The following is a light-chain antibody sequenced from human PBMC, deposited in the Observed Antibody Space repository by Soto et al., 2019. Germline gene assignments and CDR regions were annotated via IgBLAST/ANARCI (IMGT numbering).Light chain of an antibody. J-gene: IGKJ1*01. CDR1: QSVTSNF. CDR3: QQYGSSPWT. V-gene: IGKV3-20*01. Sequence: EIVLTQSPGTLSLSPGDRASLSCRASQSVTSNFLSWYQQKPGQAPRLLIYAASTRATGIPDRFSGSGSGTDFTLTICRLEPEDFAVYFCQQYGSSPWTFGQGTKVDIK. CDR2: AAS.